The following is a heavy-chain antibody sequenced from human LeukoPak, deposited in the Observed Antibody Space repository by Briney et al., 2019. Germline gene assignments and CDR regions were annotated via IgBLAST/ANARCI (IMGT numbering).Heavy chain of an antibody. CDR2: ISSSGRNT. CDR3: ARDIYDDGIYFFDY. CDR1: GFTFSAYA. V-gene: IGHV3-23*01. D-gene: IGHD5/OR15-5a*01. Sequence: GGSLRLSCTASGFTFSAYAMGWVRQAPGKGLEWVSGISSSGRNTYYADSVKGRFTISRDNSKNTLYLQMNSLRAEDTAVYYCARDIYDDGIYFFDYWGQGTLVTVSS. J-gene: IGHJ4*02.